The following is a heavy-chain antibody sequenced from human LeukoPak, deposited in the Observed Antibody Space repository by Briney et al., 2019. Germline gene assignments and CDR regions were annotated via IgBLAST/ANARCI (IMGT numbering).Heavy chain of an antibody. CDR1: GGSISSGSYY. J-gene: IGHJ4*02. CDR2: IYTSGST. V-gene: IGHV4-61*02. Sequence: SETLSLTCTVSGGSISSGSYYWSWIRQPAGKGLEWIGRIYTSGSTNYNPSLKSRVTISVDTSKNQFSLKLSSVTAADTAVYYCARQLGDRLLFDYWGQGTLVTVSS. CDR3: ARQLGDRLLFDY. D-gene: IGHD2-21*01.